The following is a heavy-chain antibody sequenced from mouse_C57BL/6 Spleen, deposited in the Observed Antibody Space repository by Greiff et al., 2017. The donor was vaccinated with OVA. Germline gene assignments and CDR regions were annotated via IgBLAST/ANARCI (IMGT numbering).Heavy chain of an antibody. Sequence: EVKVVESGGGLVKPGGSLRLSCAASGFTFSDYGMHWVRQAPEKGLEWVAYISSGSSTIYYADTVKGRFTISRDNAKNTLFLQMTSLRSEDTAMYYCARGITTVDDWYFDVWGTGTTVTVSS. V-gene: IGHV5-17*01. CDR1: GFTFSDYG. D-gene: IGHD1-1*01. J-gene: IGHJ1*03. CDR3: ARGITTVDDWYFDV. CDR2: ISSGSSTI.